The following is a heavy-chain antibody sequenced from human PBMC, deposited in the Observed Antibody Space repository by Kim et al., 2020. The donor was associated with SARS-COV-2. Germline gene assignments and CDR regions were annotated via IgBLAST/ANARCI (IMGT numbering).Heavy chain of an antibody. D-gene: IGHD5-18*01. Sequence: GGSLRLSCAASGFTFSSYAMHWVRQAPGKGLEWVAVISYDGSNKYYADSVKGRFTISRDNSKNTLYLQMNSLRAEDTAVYYCARDLAQLWLSEFDYWGQGTLVTVSS. J-gene: IGHJ4*02. V-gene: IGHV3-30*04. CDR2: ISYDGSNK. CDR3: ARDLAQLWLSEFDY. CDR1: GFTFSSYA.